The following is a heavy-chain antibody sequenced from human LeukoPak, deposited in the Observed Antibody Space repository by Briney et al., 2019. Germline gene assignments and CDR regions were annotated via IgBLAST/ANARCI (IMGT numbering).Heavy chain of an antibody. Sequence: GGSLRLSCAASGFVFSTYAMSWVRQAPGRGLEWVSGISGSGASTYSANSVEGRFTISRDNSKNTLDLQMNSLRAEDTAIYYCVKDRYSSAYYFENWGQGTLVTVSS. D-gene: IGHD5-18*01. J-gene: IGHJ4*02. V-gene: IGHV3-23*01. CDR1: GFVFSTYA. CDR3: VKDRYSSAYYFEN. CDR2: ISGSGAST.